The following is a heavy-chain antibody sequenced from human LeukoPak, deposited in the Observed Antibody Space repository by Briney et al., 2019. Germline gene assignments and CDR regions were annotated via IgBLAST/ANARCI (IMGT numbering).Heavy chain of an antibody. V-gene: IGHV3-43D*03. Sequence: GGSLRLPCAASGFTFDDYAMHWVRQAPGKGLEWVSLISWDGCSTYYSDSVKGRFTISRDNSKNSLYLQMNSLRAEDTALYYCAKDMLADQHGGGIDYWGQGTLVTVSS. CDR2: ISWDGCST. J-gene: IGHJ4*02. CDR3: AKDMLADQHGGGIDY. D-gene: IGHD3-16*01. CDR1: GFTFDDYA.